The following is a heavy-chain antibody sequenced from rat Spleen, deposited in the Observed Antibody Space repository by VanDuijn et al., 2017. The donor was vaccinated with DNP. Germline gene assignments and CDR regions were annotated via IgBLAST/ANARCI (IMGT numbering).Heavy chain of an antibody. CDR1: GFSLNTYG. J-gene: IGHJ4*01. CDR3: ARVAEAMDA. V-gene: IGHV2S12*01. Sequence: QVQLKESGPGLVQPSQTLSLTCTVAGFSLNTYGVSWVRQPPGKGLEWIAAISSGGSTYYNSALKSRLSISRDTSKSQVFLKMNSLQTEDTAIYFCARVAEAMDAWGQGTSVTVSS. CDR2: ISSGGST.